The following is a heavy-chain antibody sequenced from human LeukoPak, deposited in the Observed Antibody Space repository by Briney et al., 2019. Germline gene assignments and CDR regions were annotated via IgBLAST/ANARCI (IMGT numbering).Heavy chain of an antibody. CDR3: ARSFRYSSSWYEVGFDY. J-gene: IGHJ4*02. CDR2: IYYSGST. CDR1: GGSISGHY. D-gene: IGHD6-13*01. V-gene: IGHV4-59*11. Sequence: SETLSLTCTVSGGSISGHYWSWIRQPPEKGLEWIGYIYYSGSTNYNPSLKSRVTISVDTSKNQFSLKLSSVIAADTAVYYCARSFRYSSSWYEVGFDYWGQGTLVTVSS.